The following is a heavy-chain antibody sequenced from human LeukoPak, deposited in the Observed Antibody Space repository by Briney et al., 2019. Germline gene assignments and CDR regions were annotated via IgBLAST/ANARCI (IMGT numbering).Heavy chain of an antibody. CDR2: INGDGSTT. CDR3: AKVGSSSGYYYGY. V-gene: IGHV3-74*01. J-gene: IGHJ4*02. Sequence: GGSLRLSCAASGFTFSSYWMHWVRQAPGKGLVWVSHINGDGSTTSYADSVKGRFTISRDNAKNTVYLQMNSLRAEDTAVYYCAKVGSSSGYYYGYWGRGTLVTVSS. D-gene: IGHD3-22*01. CDR1: GFTFSSYW.